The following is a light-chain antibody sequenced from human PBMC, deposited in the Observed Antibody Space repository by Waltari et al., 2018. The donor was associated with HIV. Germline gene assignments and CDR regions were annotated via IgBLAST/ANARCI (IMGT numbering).Light chain of an antibody. V-gene: IGLV2-23*02. CDR1: STDVWGYNL. Sequence: QSALTQPSSVSGSFGQSITISCTGTSTDVWGYNLVSWYQQHPGNAPKLIIYEVNKRPSGVSNRVSGSKSGNTASLTVSGLQAEDEADYYCCSYAGSSIPFGGGTKLTVL. CDR2: EVN. J-gene: IGLJ2*01. CDR3: CSYAGSSIP.